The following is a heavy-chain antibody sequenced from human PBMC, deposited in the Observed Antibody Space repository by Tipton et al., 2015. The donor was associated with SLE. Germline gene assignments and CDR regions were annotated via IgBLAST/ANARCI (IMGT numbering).Heavy chain of an antibody. CDR1: GFIFSSYS. CDR3: AKGPPDYGMDV. Sequence: SLRLSCIASGFIFSSYSMSWVRQAPGKGLEWVSSISDSGGSTYYAGFVKGRFTISRDSYKNILYLQMNSLRHEDTGIYYCAKGPPDYGMDVWGQGTTVTVSS. CDR2: ISDSGGST. J-gene: IGHJ6*02. V-gene: IGHV3-23*01.